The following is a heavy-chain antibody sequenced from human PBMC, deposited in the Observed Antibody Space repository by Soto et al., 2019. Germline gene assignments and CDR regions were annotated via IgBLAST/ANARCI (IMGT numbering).Heavy chain of an antibody. CDR2: VIPLFDTA. D-gene: IGHD3-10*01. J-gene: IGHJ6*02. Sequence: QVQVVQSGAEVKKPGSSVKVSCKVSGGIFTNNAISWVRQAPGQGLEWLGGVIPLFDTAYYAQIFRGRVRISAYGVTTTADMELRGLTSADTAVYFCATGGHNDGFNFYPGMDVWGQGTTATAS. CDR1: GGIFTNNA. V-gene: IGHV1-69*01. CDR3: ATGGHNDGFNFYPGMDV.